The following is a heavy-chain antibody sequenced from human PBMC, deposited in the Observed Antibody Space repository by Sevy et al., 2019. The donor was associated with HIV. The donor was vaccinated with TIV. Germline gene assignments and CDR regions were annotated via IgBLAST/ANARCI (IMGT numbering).Heavy chain of an antibody. CDR3: AKGALGNSEGLEDQ. CDR2: ISGGAGST. D-gene: IGHD3-3*01. J-gene: IGHJ4*02. Sequence: GGSLRLSCAASGFTFSTYAMSWVRQAPGKGLEWISSISGGAGSTYYADSVKGRFTISRDNSRNTLYVQMNSLRVEDTAVYYCAKGALGNSEGLEDQWGQGTLVTVSS. V-gene: IGHV3-23*01. CDR1: GFTFSTYA.